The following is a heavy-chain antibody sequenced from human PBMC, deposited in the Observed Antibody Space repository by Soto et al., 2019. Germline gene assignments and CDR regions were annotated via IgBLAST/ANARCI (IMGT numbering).Heavy chain of an antibody. CDR1: GGSISSYY. V-gene: IGHV4-59*08. D-gene: IGHD4-17*01. CDR2: IYYSGST. Sequence: QVQLQESGPGLVKPSETLSLTCTVSGGSISSYYWSWIRQPPGKGLEWIGYIYYSGSTNYNPSLKSRVTISVDTSKNQVSLKLSSVTAADTAVYYCAIHYGDYAYYMDVWGKGTTVTVSS. J-gene: IGHJ6*03. CDR3: AIHYGDYAYYMDV.